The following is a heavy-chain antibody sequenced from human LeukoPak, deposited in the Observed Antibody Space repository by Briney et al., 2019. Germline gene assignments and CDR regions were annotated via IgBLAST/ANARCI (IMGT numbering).Heavy chain of an antibody. CDR3: ARTPGIEVARGDF. CDR1: GYTLSSYG. V-gene: IGHV1-18*01. Sequence: ASVKVSCKASGYTLSSYGITWVRQAPGQGLEWMGWISAYNGNIKYAQNLQGRVSMTTDTATTTAYMELRSLRSDDTAVYYCARTPGIEVARGDFWGQGTLVTVSS. CDR2: ISAYNGNI. J-gene: IGHJ4*02. D-gene: IGHD6-19*01.